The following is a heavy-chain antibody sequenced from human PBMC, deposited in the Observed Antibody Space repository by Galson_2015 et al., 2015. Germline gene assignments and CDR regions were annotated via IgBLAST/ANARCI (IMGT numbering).Heavy chain of an antibody. V-gene: IGHV1-18*04. J-gene: IGHJ4*02. Sequence: SVKVSCKASGYTFTSYGISWVRQAPGQGLEWMGWISGYNDNTNYAQKLQGRVTMTTDTSTSTAYMELRGLRSDDTAVYYCAILPSGWYAYWGQGTLVTVSS. CDR2: ISGYNDNT. D-gene: IGHD6-19*01. CDR1: GYTFTSYG. CDR3: AILPSGWYAY.